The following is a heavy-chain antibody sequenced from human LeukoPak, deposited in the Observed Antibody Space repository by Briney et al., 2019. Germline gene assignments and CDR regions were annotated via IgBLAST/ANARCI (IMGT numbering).Heavy chain of an antibody. J-gene: IGHJ1*01. CDR3: ARTDCGSTSCSTPRPEEYFQH. CDR1: GFTFSSYA. Sequence: PGRSLRLSCAASGFTFSSYAMHWVRQVPGKGLEWVSSISSSSTYIYYADSVKGRFTISRENAKSSLSLQMNSLRAEDTAVYYCARTDCGSTSCSTPRPEEYFQHWGLGTLVTVSS. D-gene: IGHD2-2*01. CDR2: ISSSSTYI. V-gene: IGHV3-21*01.